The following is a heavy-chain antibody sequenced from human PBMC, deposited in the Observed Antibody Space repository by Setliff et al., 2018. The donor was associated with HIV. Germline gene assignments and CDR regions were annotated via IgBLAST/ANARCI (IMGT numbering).Heavy chain of an antibody. J-gene: IGHJ4*02. Sequence: SVKVSCKASGDTFSNSALTWVRQAPGQGLEWMGGSIPLFGTVTYAQRFQGRVTITTDELMTTAHMELTSLRSEDTAVYYCASGSGYCRNGVCYIGVHKNPDKYYFDYWGQGTLVTAPQ. CDR1: GDTFSNSA. CDR2: SIPLFGTV. D-gene: IGHD2-8*01. CDR3: ASGSGYCRNGVCYIGVHKNPDKYYFDY. V-gene: IGHV1-69*05.